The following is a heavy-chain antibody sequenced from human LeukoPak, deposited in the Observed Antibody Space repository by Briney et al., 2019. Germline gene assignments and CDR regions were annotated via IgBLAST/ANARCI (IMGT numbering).Heavy chain of an antibody. CDR3: ARGLLSDVGYFDY. V-gene: IGHV3-21*01. CDR2: ISSSSSYI. J-gene: IGHJ4*02. Sequence: GGSLRLSCAASGFTFSSYSMNWVRQAPGQGLEWVSSISSSSSYIYYADSVKGRFTISRDNAKNSLYLQMNSLRAEDTAVYYCARGLLSDVGYFDYWGQGTLVTVSA. CDR1: GFTFSSYS. D-gene: IGHD2-15*01.